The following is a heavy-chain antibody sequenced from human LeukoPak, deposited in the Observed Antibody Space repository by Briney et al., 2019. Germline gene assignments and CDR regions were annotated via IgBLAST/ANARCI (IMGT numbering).Heavy chain of an antibody. CDR1: GFTFSSYA. CDR2: ISSSSSYI. CDR3: ARDAPLTRPTDSSGYFH. D-gene: IGHD3-22*01. Sequence: RTGGSLRLSCAASGFTFSSYAMSWVRQAPGKGLEWVSSISSSSSYIYYADSVKGRFTISRDNAKNSLYLQMNSLRAEDTAVYYCARDAPLTRPTDSSGYFHWGQGTLVTVSS. V-gene: IGHV3-21*01. J-gene: IGHJ4*02.